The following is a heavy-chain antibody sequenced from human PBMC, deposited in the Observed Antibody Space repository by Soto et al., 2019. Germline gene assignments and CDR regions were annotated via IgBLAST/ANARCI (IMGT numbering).Heavy chain of an antibody. V-gene: IGHV2-5*01. D-gene: IGHD5-18*01. CDR3: AHRGRIQLWDYFDY. J-gene: IGHJ4*02. CDR1: GFSLSTSGGG. CDR2: IYWNDDK. Sequence: SGPTLVNPTQTLTLTCTFSGFSLSTSGGGVGWIRQPPGKALEWLALIYWNDDKRYSPSLKSRLTITKDTSKNQVVLTMTNMDPVATASYYCAHRGRIQLWDYFDYWGQGTLVTVSS.